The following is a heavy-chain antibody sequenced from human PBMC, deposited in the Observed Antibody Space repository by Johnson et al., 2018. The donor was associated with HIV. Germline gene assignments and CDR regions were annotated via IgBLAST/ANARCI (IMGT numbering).Heavy chain of an antibody. CDR2: ISWNSDT. J-gene: IGHJ3*02. CDR1: GFSNYD. CDR3: AKGDCSGGSCYSFTDAFDI. Sequence: VQLVESGGGVVQPGRSLRLSCAASGFSNYDMHWVRQAPGRGLEWVSGISWNSDTYYPGSVKGRFTISRENAKNSLYLQMNSLRAEDTAVYYCAKGDCSGGSCYSFTDAFDIWGQGTMVTVSS. V-gene: IGHV3-13*01. D-gene: IGHD2-15*01.